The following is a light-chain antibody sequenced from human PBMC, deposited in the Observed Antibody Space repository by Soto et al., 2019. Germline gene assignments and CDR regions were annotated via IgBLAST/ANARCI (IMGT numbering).Light chain of an antibody. Sequence: EIVLTQSPATLSLSPGERATLSCRASQSVSTYLAWYQQKPGQAPRLLIFGASSRATGIPDRFSGSGSGTDFTLTISGLQSEDFAAYFCQQYNNWPFSFGQGTRLEIK. CDR2: GAS. V-gene: IGKV3D-15*01. J-gene: IGKJ5*01. CDR3: QQYNNWPFS. CDR1: QSVSTY.